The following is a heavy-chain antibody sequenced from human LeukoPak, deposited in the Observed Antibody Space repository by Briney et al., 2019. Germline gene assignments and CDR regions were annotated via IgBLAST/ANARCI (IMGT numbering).Heavy chain of an antibody. J-gene: IGHJ4*02. Sequence: SVKVSCKASGYTFTSYAISWVRQAPGQGLEWMGGIIPIFGTANYAQKFQGRVTITADESTSTAYMELSSLRSEDTAVYYCASGDSDYCSSTSCYVPFDYWGQGTLVTVSS. CDR1: GYTFTSYA. CDR2: IIPIFGTA. D-gene: IGHD2-2*01. CDR3: ASGDSDYCSSTSCYVPFDY. V-gene: IGHV1-69*13.